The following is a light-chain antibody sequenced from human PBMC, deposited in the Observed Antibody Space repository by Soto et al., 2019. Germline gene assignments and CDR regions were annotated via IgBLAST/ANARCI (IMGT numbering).Light chain of an antibody. V-gene: IGKV3D-15*01. Sequence: ETVMTQTPATLSVSPVYRSTLSCRASQSISTNLAWYQQKPGQAPRLLIYDASTRATGIPARFSGSGSGTEFTLTISSLLSEDFAVYSCQQYNNWPLTFGGGTKVDIK. CDR3: QQYNNWPLT. CDR1: QSISTN. J-gene: IGKJ4*01. CDR2: DAS.